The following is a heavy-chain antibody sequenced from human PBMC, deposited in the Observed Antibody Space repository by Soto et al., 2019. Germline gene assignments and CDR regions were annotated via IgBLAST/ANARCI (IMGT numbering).Heavy chain of an antibody. V-gene: IGHV4-59*01. CDR3: ARERIAAAGTGVGYFDY. Sequence: KASETLSLTCTVSGGSISSYYWSWIRQPPGKGLEWIGYIYYSGSTNYNPSLKSRVTISVDTSKNQFSLKLSSVTAADTAVYYCARERIAAAGTGVGYFDYWGQGTLVTVSS. D-gene: IGHD6-13*01. CDR1: GGSISSYY. J-gene: IGHJ4*02. CDR2: IYYSGST.